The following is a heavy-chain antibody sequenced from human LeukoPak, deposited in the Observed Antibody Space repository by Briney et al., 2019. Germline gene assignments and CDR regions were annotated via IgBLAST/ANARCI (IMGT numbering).Heavy chain of an antibody. Sequence: PSETLSLTCTVSGGSISSYYWSWIRQPPGKGLEWIGYIYYSGSTNYNPSLKSRVTIPVDTSKNQFSLKLSSVTAADTAVYYCARGPSYYYDSSGYYFDYWGQGTLVTVSS. CDR1: GGSISSYY. J-gene: IGHJ4*02. CDR3: ARGPSYYYDSSGYYFDY. D-gene: IGHD3-22*01. CDR2: IYYSGST. V-gene: IGHV4-59*01.